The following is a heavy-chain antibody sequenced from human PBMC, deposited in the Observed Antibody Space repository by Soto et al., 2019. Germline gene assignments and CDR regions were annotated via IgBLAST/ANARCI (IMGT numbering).Heavy chain of an antibody. Sequence: GASVKVSCKASGGTFSSYAISWVRQAPGQGLEWMGGIIPIFGTANYAQKFQGRVTITADESTSTAYMELSSLRSEDTAVYYCAGDPYGSGSYYSVPYYYYGMDVWGQGTTVTVSS. CDR1: GGTFSSYA. J-gene: IGHJ6*02. D-gene: IGHD3-10*01. CDR2: IIPIFGTA. CDR3: AGDPYGSGSYYSVPYYYYGMDV. V-gene: IGHV1-69*13.